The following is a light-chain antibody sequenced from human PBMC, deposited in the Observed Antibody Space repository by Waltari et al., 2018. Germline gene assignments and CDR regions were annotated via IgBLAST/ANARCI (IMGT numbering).Light chain of an antibody. CDR2: GAA. CDR1: QSVSTN. Sequence: EVVMTQSPATLSVSPGERATLPCRASQSVSTNFAWSQQKPGQAPRPLIYGAAVRATDIPARFSGSGSGTEFTLTISSLQSEDFAVYYCHQYNDWPPTFGQGTTVEIK. CDR3: HQYNDWPPT. V-gene: IGKV3-15*01. J-gene: IGKJ1*01.